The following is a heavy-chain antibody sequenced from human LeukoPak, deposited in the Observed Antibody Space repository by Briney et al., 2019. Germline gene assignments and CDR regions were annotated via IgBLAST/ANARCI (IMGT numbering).Heavy chain of an antibody. D-gene: IGHD3-16*02. J-gene: IGHJ4*02. Sequence: KPSETLSLTCTVSGGSISSYYWSWIRQPAGKGLEWIGYIYYSGSTNYNPFLKSRVTISVDTSKNQFSLKLSSVTAADTAVYYCARDIMITFGGVIVQDYWGQGTLVTVSS. CDR2: IYYSGST. CDR1: GGSISSYY. CDR3: ARDIMITFGGVIVQDY. V-gene: IGHV4-59*12.